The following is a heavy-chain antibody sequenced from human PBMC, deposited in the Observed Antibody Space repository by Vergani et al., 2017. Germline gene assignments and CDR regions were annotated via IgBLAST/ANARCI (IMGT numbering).Heavy chain of an antibody. D-gene: IGHD6-19*01. Sequence: EVQLVESGGGLVKPGGSLRLSCAASGFTFSSYSMNWVRQAPGKGLEWVSSISSSSSYIYYADSVKGRFTISRDNAKNSLYLQMNSLRAEDTAVYYCAREWRSIAVEGYYFDYWGQGTLVTVSS. CDR2: ISSSSSYI. CDR1: GFTFSSYS. CDR3: AREWRSIAVEGYYFDY. V-gene: IGHV3-21*01. J-gene: IGHJ4*02.